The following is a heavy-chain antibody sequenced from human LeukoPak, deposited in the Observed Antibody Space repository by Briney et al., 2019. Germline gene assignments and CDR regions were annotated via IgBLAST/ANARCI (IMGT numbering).Heavy chain of an antibody. CDR3: ARDRGYSSGWSWFDP. Sequence: ASVKVSCKASGYTFTGYYMHWVRQAPGQGLEWMGWINPNSGGTNYGQKLQGRVTMTTDTSTTTAYMELRSLRSEDTAVYYCARDRGYSSGWSWFDPWGQGTLVTVSS. CDR2: INPNSGGT. J-gene: IGHJ5*02. CDR1: GYTFTGYY. V-gene: IGHV1-2*02. D-gene: IGHD6-19*01.